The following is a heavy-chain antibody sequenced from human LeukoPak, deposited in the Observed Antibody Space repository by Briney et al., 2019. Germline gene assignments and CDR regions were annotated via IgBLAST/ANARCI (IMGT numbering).Heavy chain of an antibody. J-gene: IGHJ4*02. CDR2: ISYDGSNK. CDR3: ARVISYFDL. Sequence: PGRSLRLSCAASGFTFSSYGMHWVRQAPGKGLEWVAVISYDGSNKYYADSVKGRFTISRDNSKNTLYLQMTSLRPEDTAVYYCARVISYFDLWGQGALVTASS. V-gene: IGHV3-30*03. D-gene: IGHD3/OR15-3a*01. CDR1: GFTFSSYG.